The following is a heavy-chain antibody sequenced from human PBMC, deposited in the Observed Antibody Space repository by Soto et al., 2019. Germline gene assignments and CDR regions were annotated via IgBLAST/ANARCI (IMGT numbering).Heavy chain of an antibody. CDR2: IYHSGST. CDR3: ARTPAAAGSRYFDY. D-gene: IGHD6-13*01. J-gene: IGHJ4*02. Sequence: SETLSLTCAVSGGSISSGGYSWSWIRQPPGKGLEWIGYIYHSGSTYYNPSLKSRVTISVDRSKNQFSLKLSSVTAADTAVYYCARTPAAAGSRYFDYWGQGTLVTVSS. V-gene: IGHV4-30-2*01. CDR1: GGSISSGGYS.